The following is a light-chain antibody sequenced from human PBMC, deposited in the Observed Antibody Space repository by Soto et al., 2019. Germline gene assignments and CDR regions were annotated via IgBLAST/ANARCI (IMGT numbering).Light chain of an antibody. CDR3: AAWDDSLNGPV. CDR2: SNN. Sequence: QSVLTQPTSASGTPGQRVTISCSGSSSNIGSNTVNWYQQLPGTAPKLLIYSNNQRPSGVPDRFSGSKSGTSASLAISGLQSEDEADYYCAAWDDSLNGPVFGAGTKLTV. J-gene: IGLJ3*02. CDR1: SSNIGSNT. V-gene: IGLV1-44*01.